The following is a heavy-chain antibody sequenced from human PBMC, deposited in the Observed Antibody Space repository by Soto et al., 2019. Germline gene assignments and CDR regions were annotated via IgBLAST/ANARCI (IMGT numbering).Heavy chain of an antibody. CDR3: ASSSGDNYGVGTNYYFDY. J-gene: IGHJ4*02. V-gene: IGHV1-69*06. CDR1: GGTFSTYS. CDR2: IIPIFGTA. D-gene: IGHD5-18*01. Sequence: SVKVSCKTSGGTFSTYSIVWVRQAPGEGLEWMGGIIPIFGTANYAQKFQDRVTITADKSTNTAFMELSSLKSEDTAMYYCASSSGDNYGVGTNYYFDYWGQGTLVTVSS.